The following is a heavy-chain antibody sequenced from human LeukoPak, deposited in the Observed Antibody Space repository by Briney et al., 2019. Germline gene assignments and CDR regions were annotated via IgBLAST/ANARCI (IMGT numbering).Heavy chain of an antibody. CDR3: ARDRGIAAAGTPVSAFDI. CDR2: IWYDGSNK. CDR1: GFTFSSYG. V-gene: IGHV3-33*01. J-gene: IGHJ3*02. D-gene: IGHD6-13*01. Sequence: PGGSLRLSCAASGFTFSSYGMRWVRQAPGKGLEWVAVIWYDGSNKYYADSVKGRFTISRDNSKNTLYLQMNSLRAEDTAVYYCARDRGIAAAGTPVSAFDIWGQGTMVTVSS.